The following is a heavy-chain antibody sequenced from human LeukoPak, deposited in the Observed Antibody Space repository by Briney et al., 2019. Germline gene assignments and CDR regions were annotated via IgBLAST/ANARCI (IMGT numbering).Heavy chain of an antibody. CDR2: ISTSSSYI. V-gene: IGHV3-21*01. CDR1: GFTFSTYY. D-gene: IGHD5-12*01. J-gene: IGHJ4*02. Sequence: PGGSLRLSCAASGFTFSTYYMNWVRQASGKGLEWVSSISTSSSYIYYADAVKGRFTISRDNAKNSLSLQINSLRAEDTAVYYCARVGLDRRGYSGYEAFDYWGQGTLVTVSS. CDR3: ARVGLDRRGYSGYEAFDY.